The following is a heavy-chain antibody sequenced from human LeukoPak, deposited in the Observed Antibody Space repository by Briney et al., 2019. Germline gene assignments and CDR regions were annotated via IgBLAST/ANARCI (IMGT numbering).Heavy chain of an antibody. Sequence: PGESLKISCKGSGYSFTSYWIGWVRQMPGKGLEWMGIIYPGDSDTRYSPSFQGQVTISADKSISTAYLQWSSLKASDTAMYYCARHMGESTVSHDAFDIWGQGTMVTVSS. D-gene: IGHD4-17*01. CDR1: GYSFTSYW. CDR3: ARHMGESTVSHDAFDI. V-gene: IGHV5-51*01. CDR2: IYPGDSDT. J-gene: IGHJ3*02.